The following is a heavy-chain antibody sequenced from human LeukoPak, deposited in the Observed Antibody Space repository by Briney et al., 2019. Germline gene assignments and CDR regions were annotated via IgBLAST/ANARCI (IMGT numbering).Heavy chain of an antibody. J-gene: IGHJ4*02. CDR1: GFTFSSYE. CDR2: IKQDGSEK. CDR3: ARVFNYYDSSGYPHSLGYFDY. V-gene: IGHV3-7*05. D-gene: IGHD3-22*01. Sequence: GGSLRLSCAASGFTFSSYEMNWVRQAPGKGLEWVANIKQDGSEKYYVDSVKGRFTISRGNAKNSLYLQMNSLRAEDTAVYYCARVFNYYDSSGYPHSLGYFDYWGQGTLVTVSS.